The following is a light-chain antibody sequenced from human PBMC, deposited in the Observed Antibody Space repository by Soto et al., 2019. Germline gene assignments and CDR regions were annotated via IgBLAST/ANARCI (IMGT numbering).Light chain of an antibody. J-gene: IGLJ1*01. Sequence: QSALTQPASVSGSPGQSITISCAGSNSDIGSYKYVSWFQQHPGNAPKLITSEVRDRPSGVSTRFSGSKSGNTASLTISGLQPEDEADYYCSSYTTSGTPYVFGTGTKVTVL. CDR1: NSDIGSYKY. CDR2: EVR. V-gene: IGLV2-14*01. CDR3: SSYTTSGTPYV.